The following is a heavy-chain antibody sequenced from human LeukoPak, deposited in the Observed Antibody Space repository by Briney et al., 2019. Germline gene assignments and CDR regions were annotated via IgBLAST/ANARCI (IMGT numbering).Heavy chain of an antibody. V-gene: IGHV3-74*01. D-gene: IGHD7-27*01. CDR3: VRDHWGAFDD. CDR1: EFTFRTYW. CDR2: INSDGRST. Sequence: TGGSLRLSCAASEFTFRTYWMHWVRQAPGKGLVWFSRINSDGRSTTYADSVKGRFTISRDNAKNTLYLQMNSLRAEDTAVYYGVRDHWGAFDDWGQGTLVTVSS. J-gene: IGHJ4*02.